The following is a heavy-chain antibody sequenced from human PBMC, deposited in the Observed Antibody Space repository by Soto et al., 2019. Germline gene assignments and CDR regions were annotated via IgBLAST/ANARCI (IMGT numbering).Heavy chain of an antibody. CDR3: ARGYYYGSGRPTPGGMDV. D-gene: IGHD3-10*01. CDR2: INPSDGGT. CDR1: GYTFTSYY. J-gene: IGHJ6*02. V-gene: IGHV1-46*01. Sequence: ASVKVSCKASGYTFTSYYMHWVRQAPGQGLEWMGIINPSDGGTSYAQKFQGRVTMARDTSTSTVYMELSSLRSEDTAVYYCARGYYYGSGRPTPGGMDVWGQGTTVTVS.